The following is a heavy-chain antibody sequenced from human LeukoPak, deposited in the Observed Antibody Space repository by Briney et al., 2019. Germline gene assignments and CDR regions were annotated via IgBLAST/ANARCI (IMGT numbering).Heavy chain of an antibody. V-gene: IGHV3-7*01. CDR3: ARSGLERPGAFDI. D-gene: IGHD1-1*01. Sequence: GGSLRLSCAASELTLSNYCMTWVRQGPGKGLEWVANIKQDGSEKYYVDSVKGRFTISRDNAKNSLYLQMNSLRAEDTAVYYCARSGLERPGAFDIWGQGTMVTVSS. J-gene: IGHJ3*02. CDR1: ELTLSNYC. CDR2: IKQDGSEK.